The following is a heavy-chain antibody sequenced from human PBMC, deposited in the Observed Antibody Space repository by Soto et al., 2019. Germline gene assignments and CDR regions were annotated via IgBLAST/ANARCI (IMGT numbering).Heavy chain of an antibody. CDR3: ARRRIAVAGSSDFDY. V-gene: IGHV4-34*01. D-gene: IGHD6-19*01. CDR2: INHSGST. J-gene: IGHJ4*02. CDR1: GGSFSGYY. Sequence: SETLSLTSAVYGGSFSGYYWSWIRQPPGKGLEWIGEINHSGSTNYNPSLKSRVTISVDTSKNQFSLKLSSVTAADTAVYYCARRRIAVAGSSDFDYWGQGTLVTVSS.